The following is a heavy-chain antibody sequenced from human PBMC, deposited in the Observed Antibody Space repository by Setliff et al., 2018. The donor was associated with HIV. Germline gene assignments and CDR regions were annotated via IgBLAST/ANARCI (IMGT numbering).Heavy chain of an antibody. CDR2: ISHDGSNK. D-gene: IGHD3-10*01. CDR1: GFTLSSYW. Sequence: GGSLRLSCEASGFTLSSYWMHWVRQAPGKGLEWVAFISHDGSNKYYANSVKGRFTVSRDNSKNTLYLQMSSLRAEDTAVYYCARGSLWFGKLHSDYWGQGTLVTVSS. V-gene: IGHV3-30*03. J-gene: IGHJ4*02. CDR3: ARGSLWFGKLHSDY.